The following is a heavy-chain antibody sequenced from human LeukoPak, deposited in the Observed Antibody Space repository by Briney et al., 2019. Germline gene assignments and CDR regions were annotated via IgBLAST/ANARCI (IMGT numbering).Heavy chain of an antibody. CDR2: IWFDGSNK. CDR1: GFTFSRYG. CDR3: ASDRGVSNFDY. J-gene: IGHJ4*02. V-gene: IGHV3-33*01. Sequence: PGRSLRLSCAASGFTFSRYGMHWVRQAPGKGLEWVAVIWFDGSNKYYADSVKGRFTISKDNSKNTLYLQMNSLRAEDTAVYYCASDRGVSNFDYWGQGTLVTVSS. D-gene: IGHD5/OR15-5a*01.